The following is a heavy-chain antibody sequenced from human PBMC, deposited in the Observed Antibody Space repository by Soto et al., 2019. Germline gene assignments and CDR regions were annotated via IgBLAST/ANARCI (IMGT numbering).Heavy chain of an antibody. CDR3: ARGWGRIFDS. J-gene: IGHJ4*02. CDR1: GGSFSGYY. D-gene: IGHD7-27*01. Sequence: QVQLQQWGAGLLKPSETLSLTCAVYGGSFSGYYWSWIRQPPGKGLEWIGEINHSGGTNYNPPLKRRVTISIDTSKNQFSLKLSSVTAADTAVYYCARGWGRIFDSWGQGTLVTVSS. CDR2: INHSGGT. V-gene: IGHV4-34*01.